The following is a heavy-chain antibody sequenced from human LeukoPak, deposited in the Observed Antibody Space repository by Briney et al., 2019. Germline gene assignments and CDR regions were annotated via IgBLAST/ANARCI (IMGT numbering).Heavy chain of an antibody. V-gene: IGHV3-64D*06. Sequence: GGSLRLSCAASGFTFSSSAMSWVRQAPGKGLEYVSAISSNGGSTYYADSVKGRFTISRDNPKNTLYLQMSSLRAEDTAVYYCVKDRQRYFDWFEVPFDYWGQGTLVTVSS. CDR3: VKDRQRYFDWFEVPFDY. CDR1: GFTFSSSA. CDR2: ISSNGGST. J-gene: IGHJ4*02. D-gene: IGHD3-9*01.